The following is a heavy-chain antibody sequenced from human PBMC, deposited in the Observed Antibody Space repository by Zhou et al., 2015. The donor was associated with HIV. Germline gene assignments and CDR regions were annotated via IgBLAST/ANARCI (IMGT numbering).Heavy chain of an antibody. J-gene: IGHJ4*02. Sequence: EVQLVESGGRRGPAGGGSLRLSCAASGFSFKIHGMNWVRQAPGKGLEWVSYISPSSGVIYYADSVKGRFSISRDDAKNSLYLQVNSLRAEDTAVYYCVRDGASGGMLWDFWGLGTLVTVSS. CDR3: VRDGASGGMLWDF. CDR2: ISPSSGVI. D-gene: IGHD1-26*01. V-gene: IGHV3-48*01. CDR1: GFSFKIHG.